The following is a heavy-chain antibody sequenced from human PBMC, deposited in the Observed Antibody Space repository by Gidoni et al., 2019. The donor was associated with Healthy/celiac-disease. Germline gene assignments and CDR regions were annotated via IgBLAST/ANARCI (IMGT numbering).Heavy chain of an antibody. CDR3: ARVRCSGGSCYQFDY. V-gene: IGHV4-59*01. D-gene: IGHD2-15*01. J-gene: IGHJ4*02. CDR2: IYYSGST. Sequence: QVQLQESGPGLVKPSETLSLTCTVSGGSISSYYWSWIRQPPGKGLEWIGYIYYSGSTNYNPSLKSRVTISVDTSKNQFSLKLSSVTAADTAVYYCARVRCSGGSCYQFDYWGQGTLVTVSS. CDR1: GGSISSYY.